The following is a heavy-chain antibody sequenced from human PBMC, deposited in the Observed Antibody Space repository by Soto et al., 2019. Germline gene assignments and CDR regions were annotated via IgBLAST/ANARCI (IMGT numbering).Heavy chain of an antibody. CDR3: ARHRGYGGKSAMDV. V-gene: IGHV4-61*01. Sequence: PSETLSLTCTVSGGSVSSGSYYWSWIRQPPGKGLEWIGYIYYSGSTNYNPSLKSRVTISVDTSKNQFSLKLSSVTAADTAVYYCARHRGYGGKSAMDVWGQGTTVTVSS. CDR1: GGSVSSGSYY. J-gene: IGHJ6*02. CDR2: IYYSGST. D-gene: IGHD5-12*01.